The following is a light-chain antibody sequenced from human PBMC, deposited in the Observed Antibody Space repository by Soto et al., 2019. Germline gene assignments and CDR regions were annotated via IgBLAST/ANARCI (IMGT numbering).Light chain of an antibody. CDR3: MQGTHWPPYT. V-gene: IGKV2-30*02. J-gene: IGKJ2*01. CDR1: QSLKHSDGNTY. CDR2: KVS. Sequence: DVVMTQSPLSLPVTLGQPASISCRSSQSLKHSDGNTYLNWFQQRPGQSPRRLIYKVSIRDSGVPDRFSGSGSVTDFTLTISSVEAEDVGVYYCMQGTHWPPYTFGQGNKLEI.